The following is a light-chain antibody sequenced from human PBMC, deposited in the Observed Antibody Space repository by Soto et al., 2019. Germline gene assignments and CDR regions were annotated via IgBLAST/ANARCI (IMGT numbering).Light chain of an antibody. V-gene: IGKV3-20*01. CDR3: QQYVSSPPLT. CDR2: AAS. J-gene: IGKJ4*01. Sequence: VLTQSPGTLSLSPGERVTLSCRASQRISTNYLAWYQQKPGQAPRLLIYAASSRATGIPDRFSGSGSGTDVTLTISNLEPEDSSVYYCQQYVSSPPLTFGGGTKVEIK. CDR1: QRISTNY.